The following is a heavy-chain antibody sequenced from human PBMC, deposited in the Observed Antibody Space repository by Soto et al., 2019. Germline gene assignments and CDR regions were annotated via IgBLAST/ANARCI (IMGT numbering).Heavy chain of an antibody. Sequence: PGGSLRLSCAASGFTFSSYGMHWVRQAPGKGLEWVAVISYDGSNKYYADSVKGRFTISRDNSKNTLYLQMNSLRSEDTAVYYCARSGQRATIVYYYGMDVWGQGTTVTVSS. CDR2: ISYDGSNK. D-gene: IGHD5-12*01. CDR1: GFTFSSYG. V-gene: IGHV3-30*03. J-gene: IGHJ6*02. CDR3: ARSGQRATIVYYYGMDV.